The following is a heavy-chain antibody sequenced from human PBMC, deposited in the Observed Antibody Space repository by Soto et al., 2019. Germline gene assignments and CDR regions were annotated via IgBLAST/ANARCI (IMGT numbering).Heavy chain of an antibody. V-gene: IGHV4-31*03. CDR2: INYSGST. D-gene: IGHD3-10*01. J-gene: IGHJ3*02. CDR1: GGSISSGGYF. Sequence: QVQLQESGPGLVKPSQTLSLTCTVSGGSISSGGYFWSWIRQHPGKGLEWIGDINYSGSTYSNPSLRSRVTISVDTCKNQFSLKLSSVTAADTAVYYCARDILLWFGELPPRAHDAFDIWGQGTMVTVSS. CDR3: ARDILLWFGELPPRAHDAFDI.